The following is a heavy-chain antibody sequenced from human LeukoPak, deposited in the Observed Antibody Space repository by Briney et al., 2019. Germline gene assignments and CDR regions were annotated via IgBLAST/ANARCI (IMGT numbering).Heavy chain of an antibody. CDR3: ARGCIVGAQEDWFDP. CDR2: VHYTGSA. Sequence: SETLSLTCTVSGGSISDQYWSWIRQPPGKGLEWIGYVHYTGSANYSPSLKSRVTMSVDTSKNQFSLKLSSVTAADTAVYYCARGCIVGAQEDWFDPWGQGTLVTVSS. CDR1: GGSISDQY. V-gene: IGHV4-59*11. D-gene: IGHD1-26*01. J-gene: IGHJ5*02.